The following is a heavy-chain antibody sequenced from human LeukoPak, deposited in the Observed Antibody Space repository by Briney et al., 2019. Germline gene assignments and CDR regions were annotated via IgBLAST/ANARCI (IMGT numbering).Heavy chain of an antibody. CDR3: ARDLAYCGGECYSGDAFDI. CDR2: ISGSGGST. V-gene: IGHV3-23*01. D-gene: IGHD2-21*01. J-gene: IGHJ3*02. CDR1: GFTFSSYA. Sequence: GGSLRLSCAASGFTFSSYAMSWVRQAPGKGLEWVSAISGSGGSTYYADSVKGRFTISRDNSKNTLYLQMNSLRAEDTDVYYCARDLAYCGGECYSGDAFDIWGQETMVTVSS.